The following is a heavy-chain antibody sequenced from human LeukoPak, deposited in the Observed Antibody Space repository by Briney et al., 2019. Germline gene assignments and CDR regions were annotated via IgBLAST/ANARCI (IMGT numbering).Heavy chain of an antibody. V-gene: IGHV1-8*01. Sequence: GASVKVSCKASGYTFTSYDINWVRQATGQGLEWMGWMNPNSGNIGYAQKFQGRVTMTRNTSISTAYMELSSLRSEDTAVYYCARGRYSSGWYKENWFDPWGQGTLVTVSS. CDR2: MNPNSGNI. CDR3: ARGRYSSGWYKENWFDP. D-gene: IGHD6-19*01. J-gene: IGHJ5*02. CDR1: GYTFTSYD.